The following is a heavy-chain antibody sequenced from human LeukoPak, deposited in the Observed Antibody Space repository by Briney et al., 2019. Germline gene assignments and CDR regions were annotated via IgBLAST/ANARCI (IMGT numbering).Heavy chain of an antibody. D-gene: IGHD3-10*02. J-gene: IGHJ6*04. CDR2: ISYDGSSK. CDR1: GFTFSLSG. CDR3: AELGITMIGGV. Sequence: GGSLRLSCAASGFTFSLSGMHWVRQAPGKGLDWVAYISYDGSSKYYADSVKGRFTISRDNAKNSLYLQMNSLRAEDTAVYYCAELGITMIGGVWGKGTTVTISS. V-gene: IGHV3-33*03.